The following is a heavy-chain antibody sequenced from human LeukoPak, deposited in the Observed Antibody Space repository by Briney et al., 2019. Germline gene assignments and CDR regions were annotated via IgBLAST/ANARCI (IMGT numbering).Heavy chain of an antibody. Sequence: ASVKVSCKASGYTFTSYFMYWVRQAPEQGPEWMGVINPASGSTTYAQTFQGRVTMTRDASTTTVYMELSSLISEDTAVYYCARDCRQIGGYYYALDVWGQGTKVTVSS. V-gene: IGHV1-46*01. D-gene: IGHD3-16*01. CDR3: ARDCRQIGGYYYALDV. CDR2: INPASGST. J-gene: IGHJ6*02. CDR1: GYTFTSYF.